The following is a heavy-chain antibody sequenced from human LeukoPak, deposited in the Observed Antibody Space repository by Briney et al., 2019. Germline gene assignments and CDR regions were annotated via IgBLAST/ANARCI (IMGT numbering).Heavy chain of an antibody. Sequence: SETLSLTCTVSGGSLSNYYWSWIRQPPGKGLEWIGHIHDSGSTTYNPSLKSRVTISVDTSKNQFPLKLSSVTAADTAVYYCARGRIGGPRAPFDYWGQGTLVTVSS. V-gene: IGHV4-59*01. CDR3: ARGRIGGPRAPFDY. J-gene: IGHJ4*02. CDR2: IHDSGST. D-gene: IGHD3-16*01. CDR1: GGSLSNYY.